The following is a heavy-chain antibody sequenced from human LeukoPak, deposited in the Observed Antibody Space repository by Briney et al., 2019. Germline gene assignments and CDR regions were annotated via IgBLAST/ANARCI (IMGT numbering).Heavy chain of an antibody. CDR1: GNTFTDYF. CDR2: ISPKDGDT. V-gene: IGHV1-2*02. J-gene: IGHJ4*02. CDR3: ATVVN. Sequence: ASVKVSCKASGNTFTDYFTHWVRQVPGQRLEWMGWISPKDGDTKYAQKFQGRVTMSRDTSISTAYMGLSSLISDDTALYYCATVVNWGQGTLVSVSS.